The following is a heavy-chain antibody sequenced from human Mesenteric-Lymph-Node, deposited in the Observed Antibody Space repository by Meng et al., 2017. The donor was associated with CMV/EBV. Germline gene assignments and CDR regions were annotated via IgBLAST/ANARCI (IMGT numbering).Heavy chain of an antibody. V-gene: IGHV7-4-1*02. CDR3: ARGYYGSGGYYAMDV. CDR2: INTNSGNP. CDR1: GSTFDRYA. D-gene: IGHD3-10*01. Sequence: SGSTFDRYAMNWVRQAPGHGLEWMGWINTNSGNPTYVQGFTGRFVFSLDTSVSTAYLQISSLKAEDTAVYYCARGYYGSGGYYAMDVWGQGTTVTVSS. J-gene: IGHJ6*02.